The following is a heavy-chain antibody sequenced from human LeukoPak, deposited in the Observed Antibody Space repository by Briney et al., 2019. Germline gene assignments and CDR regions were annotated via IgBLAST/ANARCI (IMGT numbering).Heavy chain of an antibody. CDR3: ARTTYYYDSSGYFSFIDY. Sequence: SETLSLTCTVSGGSISSSSYYWGWIRQPPGKGLGWIGSIYYSGSTYYNPSLKSRVTISVDTSKNQFSLKLSSVTAADTAVYYCARTTYYYDSSGYFSFIDYWGQGTLVTVSS. CDR2: IYYSGST. D-gene: IGHD3-22*01. CDR1: GGSISSSSYY. J-gene: IGHJ4*02. V-gene: IGHV4-39*07.